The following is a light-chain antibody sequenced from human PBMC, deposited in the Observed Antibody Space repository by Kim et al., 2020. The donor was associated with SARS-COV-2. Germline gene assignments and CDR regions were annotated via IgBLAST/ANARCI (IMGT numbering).Light chain of an antibody. CDR2: DAS. J-gene: IGKJ4*01. CDR1: QTVSSK. V-gene: IGKV3-15*01. CDR3: QQYHNWPPLT. Sequence: EIVMTQSPATLSVSPGERATLACRASQTVSSKLAWYQQKPGQAPRLLIYDASTRATGIPARFSGSGSGTEFTLTISNLQSEDFAIYYCQQYHNWPPLTFGGGTKVDIK.